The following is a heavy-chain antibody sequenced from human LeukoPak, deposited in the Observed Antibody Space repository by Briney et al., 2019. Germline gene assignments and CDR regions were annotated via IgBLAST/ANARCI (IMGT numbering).Heavy chain of an antibody. J-gene: IGHJ3*02. CDR2: INHSGST. D-gene: IGHD6-19*01. V-gene: IGHV4-34*01. Sequence: PSETLSLTCAVYGGSFSGYYWSWIRQPPGKGLEWIGEINHSGSTNYNPSLKSRVTISVDTSKNQFSLKLSSVTAADTAAYYCARARIAVAGYDDAFDIWGRGTMVTVSS. CDR1: GGSFSGYY. CDR3: ARARIAVAGYDDAFDI.